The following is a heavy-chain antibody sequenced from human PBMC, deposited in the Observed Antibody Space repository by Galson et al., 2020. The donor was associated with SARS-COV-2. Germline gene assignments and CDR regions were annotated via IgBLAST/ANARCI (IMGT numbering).Heavy chain of an antibody. Sequence: GGSLRLSCAPSGFPFSNYPMSWVRQAPGKGLEWVSAIRGRGTSAYHADPVKGRFTISRDNSKNTLYLQMDSLRADDTALYYCAKEDYDTGSAFDHWGRGTLVTVAS. V-gene: IGHV3-23*01. D-gene: IGHD3-22*01. CDR3: AKEDYDTGSAFDH. CDR2: IRGRGTSA. J-gene: IGHJ1*01. CDR1: GFPFSNYP.